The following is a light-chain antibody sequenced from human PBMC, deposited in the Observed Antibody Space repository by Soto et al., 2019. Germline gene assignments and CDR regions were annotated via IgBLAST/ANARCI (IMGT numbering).Light chain of an antibody. Sequence: DIQMTQSPSSLSASVGDTITMACRASQTISNYLSWYQLKPGKAPKLLIYAATSVHGGVPSRFSGSGSGTDFYLTISGLQPEDFATYVCHETYSHPFTLGPGTKVD. CDR2: AAT. CDR1: QTISNY. V-gene: IGKV1-39*01. J-gene: IGKJ3*01. CDR3: HETYSHPFT.